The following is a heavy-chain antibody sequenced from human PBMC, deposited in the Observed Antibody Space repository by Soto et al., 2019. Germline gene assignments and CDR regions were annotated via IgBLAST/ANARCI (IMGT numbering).Heavy chain of an antibody. CDR3: ARARAYYYYGMDV. Sequence: ASVKVSCKASGYTFTGYYMHWVRQAPGQGLEWMGWINPNSGGTNYAQKFQGWVTMTRDTSISTAYMELSRLRSDDTAVYYCARARAYYYYGMDVWGQGTPVTV. J-gene: IGHJ6*02. CDR1: GYTFTGYY. V-gene: IGHV1-2*04. CDR2: INPNSGGT.